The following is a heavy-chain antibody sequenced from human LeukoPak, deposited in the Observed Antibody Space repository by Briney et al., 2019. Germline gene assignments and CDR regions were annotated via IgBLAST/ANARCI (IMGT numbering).Heavy chain of an antibody. J-gene: IGHJ4*02. CDR3: ARSTTVTTYIFDY. CDR2: IIPIFGTA. Sequence: SVKVSCKASGGTFSSYAISWVRQAPGQGLEWMGGIIPIFGTANYAQKFQGRVTITTDESTSTAYMELSSLRSEDTAVYYCARSTTVTTYIFDYWGQGTLVTVSS. D-gene: IGHD4-17*01. CDR1: GGTFSSYA. V-gene: IGHV1-69*05.